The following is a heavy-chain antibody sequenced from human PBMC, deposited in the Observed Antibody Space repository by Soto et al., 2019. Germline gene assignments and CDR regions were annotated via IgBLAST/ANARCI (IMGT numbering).Heavy chain of an antibody. J-gene: IGHJ3*02. V-gene: IGHV3-23*01. CDR2: ISGSGGST. Sequence: GGSLRLSCAASGFTFSSYAMSWVRQAPGKGLEWVSAISGSGGSTYYAVSVKGRFTISRDNSKNTLYLQMNSLRAEDTAVYYCAKPIGGSRIAARHCAFDIWGQGTMVTVSS. CDR1: GFTFSSYA. CDR3: AKPIGGSRIAARHCAFDI. D-gene: IGHD6-6*01.